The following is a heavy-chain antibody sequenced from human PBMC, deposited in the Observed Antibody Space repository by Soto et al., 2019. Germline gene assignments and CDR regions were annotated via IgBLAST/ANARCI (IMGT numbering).Heavy chain of an antibody. Sequence: QITLKESGPTLVKPTQTLTLTCTFSGFSLSTSGVGVGWIRQPPGKALEWLALIYWDDDKRYSPSLQSRLTIXTDTSTTQVVLTMTNMDTVDTATYYCAQIMTTVTTKWGQGTLVTVSS. CDR2: IYWDDDK. J-gene: IGHJ4*02. D-gene: IGHD4-17*01. CDR1: GFSLSTSGVG. CDR3: AQIMTTVTTK. V-gene: IGHV2-5*02.